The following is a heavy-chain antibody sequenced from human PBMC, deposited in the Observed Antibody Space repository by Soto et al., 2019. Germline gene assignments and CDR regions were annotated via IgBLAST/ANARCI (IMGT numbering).Heavy chain of an antibody. CDR1: GFTFSSYA. D-gene: IGHD6-19*01. J-gene: IGHJ6*02. CDR3: AKSNPLAVAGLVYGMDV. V-gene: IGHV3-23*01. CDR2: ISGSGGST. Sequence: EVQLLESGGGLVQPGGSLRLSCAASGFTFSSYAMSWVRQAPGKGLEWVSAISGSGGSTYYADSVKGRFTISRDNSKNTLYLQMNSLRAEDTAIYYCAKSNPLAVAGLVYGMDVWGQGTTVTVSS.